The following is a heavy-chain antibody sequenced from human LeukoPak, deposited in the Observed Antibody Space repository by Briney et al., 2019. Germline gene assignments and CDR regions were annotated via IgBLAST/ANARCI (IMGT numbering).Heavy chain of an antibody. CDR1: GFIFSDYD. D-gene: IGHD6-19*01. CDR2: VAKHGRID. Sequence: GGSLRLSCAASGFIFSDYDMHWARQAPGKGLEWLAYVAKHGRIDYYADSVKGRFTASRDNSRSTAYLQMNSLTPDDSAVYYCARDLMWLVDHWGQGILVTVSA. V-gene: IGHV3-30*02. CDR3: ARDLMWLVDH. J-gene: IGHJ4*02.